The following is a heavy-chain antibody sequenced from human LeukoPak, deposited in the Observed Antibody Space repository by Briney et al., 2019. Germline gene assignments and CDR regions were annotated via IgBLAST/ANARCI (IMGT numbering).Heavy chain of an antibody. CDR2: IYYSGNS. CDR1: GGSISTYY. Sequence: SETLSLTCTVSGGSISTYYWSWIRQPPGKGLEWIGYIYYSGNSNYNPSLKSRVTISVDTSKNQFSLKLSSVTAAATAVYYCAGLGASGNGYLSWFDPWGQGTLVTVSS. CDR3: AGLGASGNGYLSWFDP. J-gene: IGHJ5*02. D-gene: IGHD3-22*01. V-gene: IGHV4-59*01.